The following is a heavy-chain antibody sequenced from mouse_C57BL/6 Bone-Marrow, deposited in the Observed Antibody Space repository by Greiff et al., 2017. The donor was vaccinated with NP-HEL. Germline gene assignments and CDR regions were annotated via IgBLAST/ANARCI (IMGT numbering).Heavy chain of an antibody. Sequence: VQLQQPEAELVKPGASVKMSCKASGYTFTSYWITWVKQRPGQGLECIGDIYPGSGSTNYNEKFKSKATLTVDTSSSTAYMQLSSLTSEDSAVYYCARDYGSSDYWGQGTTLTVSS. CDR2: IYPGSGST. CDR1: GYTFTSYW. V-gene: IGHV1-55*01. CDR3: ARDYGSSDY. J-gene: IGHJ2*01. D-gene: IGHD1-1*01.